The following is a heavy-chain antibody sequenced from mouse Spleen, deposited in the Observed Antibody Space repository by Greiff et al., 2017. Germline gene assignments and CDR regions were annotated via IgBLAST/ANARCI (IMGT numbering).Heavy chain of an antibody. CDR2: ILPGSGST. Sequence: VQLKQSVAELVRPGASVKLSCTASGFNIKNTYMHWVKQRPGHGLEWIGEILPGSGSTNYNEKFKGKATFTADTSSNTAYMQLSSLTSEDSAVYYCARNWDYFDYWGQGTTLTVSS. CDR3: ARNWDYFDY. J-gene: IGHJ2*01. V-gene: IGHV14-3*01. CDR1: GFNIKNTY. D-gene: IGHD4-1*01.